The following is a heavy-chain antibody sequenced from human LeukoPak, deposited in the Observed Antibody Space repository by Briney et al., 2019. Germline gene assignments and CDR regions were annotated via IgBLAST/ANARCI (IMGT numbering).Heavy chain of an antibody. CDR1: GGSITNPTYH. CDR3: TSEYSSSPAY. Sequence: SDTLSLTCTVSGGSITNPTYHWGWVRQPPGKGLEWIGSIYYNGNSYYNLDLKSRLTLSIDTSNNRFSLKLESVTAADTAVYYCTSEYSSSPAYWGQGTLVTVSS. V-gene: IGHV4-39*02. CDR2: IYYNGNS. D-gene: IGHD6-6*01. J-gene: IGHJ4*02.